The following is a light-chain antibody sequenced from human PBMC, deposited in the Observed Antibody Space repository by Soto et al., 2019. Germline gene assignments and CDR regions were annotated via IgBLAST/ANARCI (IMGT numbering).Light chain of an antibody. J-gene: IGKJ1*01. CDR2: GAS. CDR1: QSVSSNY. CDR3: QHYSSQP. V-gene: IGKV3-20*01. Sequence: EVVLTQSPGTLSLSPGERATLSCRASQSVSSNYLAWYQQRPGQAPRLLIYGASSRATGIPDRFSGSGSGTDFTLTISRLEPEDSAVYFCQHYSSQPFGQGTKVDIK.